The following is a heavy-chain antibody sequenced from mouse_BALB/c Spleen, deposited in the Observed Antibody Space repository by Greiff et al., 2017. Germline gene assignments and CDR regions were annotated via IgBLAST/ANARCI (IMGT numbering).Heavy chain of an antibody. CDR2: INPSNGRT. V-gene: IGHV1S81*02. J-gene: IGHJ1*01. CDR3: ARTTVAEFWYFDV. CDR1: GYTFTSYW. Sequence: VQLQQPGAELVKPGASVKLSCKASGYTFTSYWMHWVKQRPGQGLEWIGEINPSNGRTNYNEKFKSKATLTVDKSSSTAYMQLSSLTSEDSAVYYCARTTVAEFWYFDVWGAGTTVTVSS. D-gene: IGHD1-1*01.